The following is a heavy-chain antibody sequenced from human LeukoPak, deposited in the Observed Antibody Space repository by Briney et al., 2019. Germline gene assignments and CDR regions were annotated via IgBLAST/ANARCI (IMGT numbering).Heavy chain of an antibody. CDR2: VSGSGGTT. V-gene: IGHV3-23*01. Sequence: GGSLRLSCAASGFTFSYFAMTWVRQAPGKGLEWVSGVSGSGGTTYYADSVKGRFTISRDNSKNTLYLQMNSLRAEDTAIYYCAKGYASSGENWFDSWGQGTQVTVSS. D-gene: IGHD3-10*01. CDR3: AKGYASSGENWFDS. CDR1: GFTFSYFA. J-gene: IGHJ5*01.